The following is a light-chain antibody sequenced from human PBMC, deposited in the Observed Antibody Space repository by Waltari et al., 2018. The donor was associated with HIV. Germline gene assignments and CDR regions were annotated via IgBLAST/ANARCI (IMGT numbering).Light chain of an antibody. CDR3: QQSFSVPPS. V-gene: IGKV1-39*01. J-gene: IGKJ4*01. CDR2: AAS. Sequence: DIQMTQSPSSLSASVGDRVTIPCRASQSISTYLNWYQQKPGKAPKLLINAASSLQSGVPSRFRGSGSGTDFTLIISSLQPEDFATYYCQQSFSVPPSFGGGSKVEIK. CDR1: QSISTY.